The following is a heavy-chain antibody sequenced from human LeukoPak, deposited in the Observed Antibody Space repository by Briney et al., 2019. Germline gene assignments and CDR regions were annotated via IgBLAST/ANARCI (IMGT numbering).Heavy chain of an antibody. CDR2: ISSSGSTI. J-gene: IGHJ5*02. Sequence: GGSLRLSCAASGFTFSSYETNWVRQAPGKGLEWVSYISSSGSTIYYADSVKGRFTISRDNAKNSLYLQMNSLRAEDTAVYYCASERAYCSGGSCYVNWFDPWGQGTLVTVSS. CDR3: ASERAYCSGGSCYVNWFDP. CDR1: GFTFSSYE. D-gene: IGHD2-15*01. V-gene: IGHV3-48*03.